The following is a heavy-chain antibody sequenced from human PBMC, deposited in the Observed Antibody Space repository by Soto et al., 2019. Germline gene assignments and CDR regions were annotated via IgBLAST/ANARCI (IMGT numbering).Heavy chain of an antibody. CDR3: ARSVAGIAAAGTKWFDP. Sequence: QVQLVQSGAEVKKPGASVKVSCKASGYTFTSYYMHWVRQAPGQGLEWMGIINPSGGSTSYAQKFQGRVTMTRDTSTSTVYMELSSLRSEDTAVYYCARSVAGIAAAGTKWFDPWGQGTLVTVSS. CDR2: INPSGGST. J-gene: IGHJ5*02. CDR1: GYTFTSYY. V-gene: IGHV1-46*01. D-gene: IGHD6-13*01.